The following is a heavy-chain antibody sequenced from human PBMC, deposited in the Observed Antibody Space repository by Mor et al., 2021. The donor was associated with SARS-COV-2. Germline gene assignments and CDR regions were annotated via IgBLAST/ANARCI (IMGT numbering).Heavy chain of an antibody. V-gene: IGHV3-23*01. CDR2: ISGSGGST. D-gene: IGHD2-2*01. J-gene: IGHJ4*02. CDR3: AKVGSTNHPREYYFDY. Sequence: MWLEWVSAISGSGGSTYYEDSVKGRFTISRDNSKNTLYLQMNSLRAEDTAVYYCAKVGSTNHPREYYFDYWGQGTLVTVSS.